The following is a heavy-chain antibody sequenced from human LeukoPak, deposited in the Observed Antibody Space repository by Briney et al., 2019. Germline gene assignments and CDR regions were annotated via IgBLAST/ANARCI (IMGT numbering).Heavy chain of an antibody. J-gene: IGHJ3*02. D-gene: IGHD2-2*01. V-gene: IGHV4-4*09. Sequence: SETLSLTCTVSGGSISDYYWSWIRQPPGRGLEWIGYIRTSGSTNYSPSLASRVTMSVDTSKNQISLKLRSVTAADTAVYYCARPHSSTDFYAFDIWGQGTMVTVSS. CDR3: ARPHSSTDFYAFDI. CDR2: IRTSGST. CDR1: GGSISDYY.